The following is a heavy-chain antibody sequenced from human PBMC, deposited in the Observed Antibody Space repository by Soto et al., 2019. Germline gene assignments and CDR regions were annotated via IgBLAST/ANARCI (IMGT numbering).Heavy chain of an antibody. D-gene: IGHD6-6*01. Sequence: PSETLSLTCTVSGGSISSYYWSWIRQPAGKGLEWIGRIYTSGSTNYNPSLKSRVTMSVDTSKNQFSLKLSSVTAADTAVYYCARDQELSIAARPYYYYGMDVWGQGTTVTVSS. CDR1: GGSISSYY. V-gene: IGHV4-4*07. CDR3: ARDQELSIAARPYYYYGMDV. CDR2: IYTSGST. J-gene: IGHJ6*02.